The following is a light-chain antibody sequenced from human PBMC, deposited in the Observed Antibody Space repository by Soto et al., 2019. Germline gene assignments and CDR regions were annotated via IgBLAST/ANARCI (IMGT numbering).Light chain of an antibody. Sequence: EIVLTQSPDTLSLSPGERVTLSCRASQSVSRSYLAWYQRKPGQAPRLLIYGASSRATGIPDRFSGSGSGTDFTLTISRLAPEDFAVFYCQQYGSSPGTFGQGTKVEIK. J-gene: IGKJ1*01. V-gene: IGKV3-20*01. CDR1: QSVSRSY. CDR2: GAS. CDR3: QQYGSSPGT.